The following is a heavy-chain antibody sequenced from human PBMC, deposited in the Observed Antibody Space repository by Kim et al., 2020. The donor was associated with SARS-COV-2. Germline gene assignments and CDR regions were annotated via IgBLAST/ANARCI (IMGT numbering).Heavy chain of an antibody. CDR3: ARDIVVVPAAMMWNAFDI. J-gene: IGHJ3*02. CDR2: ISAYNGNT. Sequence: ASVKVSCKASGYTFTSYGISWVRQAPGQGLEWMGWISAYNGNTNYAQKLQGRVTMTTDTSTSTAYMELRSLRSDDTAVYYCARDIVVVPAAMMWNAFDIWGQGTMVTVSS. D-gene: IGHD2-2*01. CDR1: GYTFTSYG. V-gene: IGHV1-18*01.